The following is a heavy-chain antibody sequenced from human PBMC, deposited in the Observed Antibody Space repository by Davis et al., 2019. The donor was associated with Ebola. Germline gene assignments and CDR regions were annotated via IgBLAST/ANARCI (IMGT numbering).Heavy chain of an antibody. D-gene: IGHD3/OR15-3a*01. CDR1: GFTFSSYW. V-gene: IGHV3-7*03. Sequence: PGGSLRLSCAVSGFTFSSYWMSWVRQAPGKGLEWVANINREGGEEYYVDSVKGRFTISRDNANNSLNLQMNSLRAEDTALYYCARVCRAGLTGYWFDPWGQGTLVTVSS. CDR3: ARVCRAGLTGYWFDP. CDR2: INREGGEE. J-gene: IGHJ5*02.